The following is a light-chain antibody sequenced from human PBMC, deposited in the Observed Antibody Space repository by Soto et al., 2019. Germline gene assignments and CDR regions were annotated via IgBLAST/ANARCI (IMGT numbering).Light chain of an antibody. Sequence: EIVMTQSPATLSLSPGERATLSCRASQSVSSNLAWYQQKPGQAPRLLIYGASTRATGIPARFSGSGSGTEFTLTISSLQSEDFAVYYCHHYRNWPRTFGQGTKVEIK. J-gene: IGKJ1*01. CDR3: HHYRNWPRT. V-gene: IGKV3-15*01. CDR2: GAS. CDR1: QSVSSN.